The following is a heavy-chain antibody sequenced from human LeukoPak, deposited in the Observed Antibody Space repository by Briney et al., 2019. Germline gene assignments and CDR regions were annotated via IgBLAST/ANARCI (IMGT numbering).Heavy chain of an antibody. CDR1: GGSISSYY. J-gene: IGHJ6*02. CDR2: IYYSGST. Sequence: SETLSLTCTVSGGSISSYYWSWIRQPPGKGLEWIGYIYYSGSTNYNPSLKSRVTISVDTSKNQFSLKLSSVTAADTAVYYCARVKGSGYYCYYGMDVWGQGTTVTVSS. CDR3: ARVKGSGYYCYYGMDV. V-gene: IGHV4-59*01. D-gene: IGHD2-15*01.